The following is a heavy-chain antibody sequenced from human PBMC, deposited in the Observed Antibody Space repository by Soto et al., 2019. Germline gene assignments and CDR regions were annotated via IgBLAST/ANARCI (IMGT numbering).Heavy chain of an antibody. CDR2: IVVGSGNT. J-gene: IGHJ6*02. D-gene: IGHD3-3*01. CDR3: AAYDFWSGPALYGMDV. V-gene: IGHV1-58*01. CDR1: GFTFTSSA. Sequence: SVKVSCKASGFTFTSSAVQWVRQARGQRLEWIGWIVVGSGNTNYAQKFQERVTITRDMSTSTAYMELSSLRSEDTAVYYCAAYDFWSGPALYGMDVWGQGTTVTVSS.